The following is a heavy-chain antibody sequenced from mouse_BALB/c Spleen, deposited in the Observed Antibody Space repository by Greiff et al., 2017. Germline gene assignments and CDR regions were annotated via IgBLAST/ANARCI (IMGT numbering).Heavy chain of an antibody. CDR2: IDPANGNT. CDR1: GFNIKDTY. V-gene: IGHV14-3*02. Sequence: VQLQQSGAELVKPGASVKLSCTASGFNIKDTYMHWVKQRPEQGLEWIGRIDPANGNTKYDPKFQGKATITADTSSNTAYLQLSSLTSEDTAVYYCARGRGSRGFAYWGQGTLVTVSA. D-gene: IGHD1-1*01. CDR3: ARGRGSRGFAY. J-gene: IGHJ3*01.